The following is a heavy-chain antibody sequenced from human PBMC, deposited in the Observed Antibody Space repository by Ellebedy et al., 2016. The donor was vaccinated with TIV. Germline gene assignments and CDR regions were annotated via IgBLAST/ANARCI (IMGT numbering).Heavy chain of an antibody. J-gene: IGHJ4*02. CDR1: GGSFSGYY. Sequence: MPSETLSLTCAVYGGSFSGYYWSWIRQPPGKGLEWIGEINDSGSTNYNPSLKSRITISVDTSKNQFSLKLSSVTAADTAVYYCARATPSGCPTLWGQGTLVTVSS. D-gene: IGHD6-19*01. CDR3: ARATPSGCPTL. CDR2: INDSGST. V-gene: IGHV4-34*01.